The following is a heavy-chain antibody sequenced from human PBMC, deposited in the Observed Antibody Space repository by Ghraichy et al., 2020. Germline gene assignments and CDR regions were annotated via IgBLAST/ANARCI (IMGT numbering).Heavy chain of an antibody. CDR1: GGSISSYY. D-gene: IGHD5-12*01. V-gene: IGHV4-59*01. CDR2: IYYSGST. Sequence: SETLSLTCTVSGGSISSYYWSWIRQPPGKGLEWIGYIYYSGSTNYNPSLKSRVTISVDTSKNQFSLKLSSVTAADTAVYYCARVVYSGYVVSWYFDLWGRGTLVTVSS. J-gene: IGHJ2*01. CDR3: ARVVYSGYVVSWYFDL.